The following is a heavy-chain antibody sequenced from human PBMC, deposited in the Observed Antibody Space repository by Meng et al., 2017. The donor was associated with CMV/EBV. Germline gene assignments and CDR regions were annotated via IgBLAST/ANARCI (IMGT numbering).Heavy chain of an antibody. D-gene: IGHD6-19*01. CDR2: IYYSGST. V-gene: IGHV4-39*07. Sequence: LERQDSGPGLAKPSETLALPCPVSGGSISSSSYYWGWIRQPPGKGLEWIGSIYYSGSTYYHPSLKSRVTISVDTSKNQFSLKLSSVTAADTAVYYCARDSAVAGVMDYWGQGTLVTVSS. J-gene: IGHJ4*02. CDR1: GGSISSSSYY. CDR3: ARDSAVAGVMDY.